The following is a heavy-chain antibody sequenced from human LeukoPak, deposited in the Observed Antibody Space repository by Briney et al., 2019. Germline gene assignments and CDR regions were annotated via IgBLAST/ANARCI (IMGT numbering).Heavy chain of an antibody. CDR2: IYYSGST. Sequence: SETLSLTCTVSGGSISSYYWSWIRQPPGKGLEWIGYIYYSGSTYYNPSLKSRVTISVDTSKNQFSLKLSSVTAADTAVYYCARVVGAPDYWGQGTLVTVSS. CDR1: GGSISSYY. D-gene: IGHD1-26*01. CDR3: ARVVGAPDY. V-gene: IGHV4-59*12. J-gene: IGHJ4*02.